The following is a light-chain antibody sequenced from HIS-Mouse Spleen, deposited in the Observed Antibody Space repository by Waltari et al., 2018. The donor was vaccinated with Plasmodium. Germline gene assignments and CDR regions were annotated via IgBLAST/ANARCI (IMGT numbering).Light chain of an antibody. CDR1: NIGSKN. J-gene: IGLJ3*02. CDR2: RDS. V-gene: IGLV3-9*01. Sequence: SYELTQPLSVSVALGQTARITCGGNNIGSKNVHWYQQKPGQARVLFIYRDSNRPSGVPECFAGSNSGNTATLTISRAQAGDEADYYCQVWDSSTGVFGGGTKLTVL. CDR3: QVWDSSTGV.